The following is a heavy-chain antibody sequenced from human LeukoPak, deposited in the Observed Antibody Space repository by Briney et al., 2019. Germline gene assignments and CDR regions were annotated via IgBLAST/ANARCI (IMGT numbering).Heavy chain of an antibody. CDR2: INQHGSER. CDR1: GSTFSIHC. Sequence: GGSLRLSCAPSGSTFSIHCMMWGREAPGKGREWVANINQHGSERYSAASVKGRFTISRDNAKNLLYLQMNSLRAEDTDVYYCDCGGGCSWGQGTLVTVSS. V-gene: IGHV3-7*01. J-gene: IGHJ4*02. CDR3: DCGGGCS. D-gene: IGHD2-21*02.